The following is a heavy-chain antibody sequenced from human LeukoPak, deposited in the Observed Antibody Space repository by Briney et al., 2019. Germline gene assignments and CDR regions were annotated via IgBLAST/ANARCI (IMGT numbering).Heavy chain of an antibody. CDR1: GGSISSSSYY. CDR2: IYYSGST. D-gene: IGHD4-17*01. CDR3: AKDRGTTVTTYFDY. J-gene: IGHJ4*02. V-gene: IGHV4-39*07. Sequence: SETLSLTCTVSGGSISSSSYYWGWIRQPPGKGLEWIGSIYYSGSTYYNPSLKSRVTISVDTSKNQFSLKLSSATAADTAVYYCAKDRGTTVTTYFDYWGQGTLVTVSS.